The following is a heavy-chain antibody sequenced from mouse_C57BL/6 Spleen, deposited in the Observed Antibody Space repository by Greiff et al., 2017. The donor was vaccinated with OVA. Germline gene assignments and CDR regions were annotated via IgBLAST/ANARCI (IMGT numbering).Heavy chain of an antibody. V-gene: IGHV1-26*01. CDR3: ARSGYGPPTSMDY. D-gene: IGHD3-1*01. CDR1: GYTFTDYY. Sequence: VQLQQSGPELVKPGASVKISCKASGYTFTDYYMNWVKQSHGKSLEWIGDINPNNGGTSYNQKFKGKATLTVDKSSSTAYMELRSLTSEDSAVYYCARSGYGPPTSMDYWGQGTSVTVSS. J-gene: IGHJ4*01. CDR2: INPNNGGT.